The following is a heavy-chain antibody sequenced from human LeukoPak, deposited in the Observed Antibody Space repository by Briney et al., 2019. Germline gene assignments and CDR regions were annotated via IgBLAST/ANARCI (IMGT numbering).Heavy chain of an antibody. CDR2: INHSGST. CDR3: ARGRTYYYDSSGYYYARYFDL. J-gene: IGHJ2*01. D-gene: IGHD3-22*01. CDR1: GGSFSGYY. V-gene: IGHV4-34*01. Sequence: PSETLSLTCAVYGGSFSGYYWSWIRQPPGKGLEWIGDINHSGSTNYNPSLKSRVTISVDTSKNQFSLKLSSVTAANTAVYYCARGRTYYYDSSGYYYARYFDLWGRGTLVTVSS.